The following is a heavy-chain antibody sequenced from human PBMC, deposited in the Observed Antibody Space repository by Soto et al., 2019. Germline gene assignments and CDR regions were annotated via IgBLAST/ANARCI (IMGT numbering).Heavy chain of an antibody. V-gene: IGHV4-34*01. CDR1: GGSFSGYY. D-gene: IGHD4-17*01. J-gene: IGHJ5*02. Sequence: QVQLQQWGAGLLKPSETLSLTCAVYGGSFSGYYWSWIRQPPGKGLEWIGEINHSGSTNYNPSRKSRVTISVDTSKNQFSLKLSSVTAADTAVYYCAVGTTGGDYVRAWFDPWGQGTLVTVSS. CDR2: INHSGST. CDR3: AVGTTGGDYVRAWFDP.